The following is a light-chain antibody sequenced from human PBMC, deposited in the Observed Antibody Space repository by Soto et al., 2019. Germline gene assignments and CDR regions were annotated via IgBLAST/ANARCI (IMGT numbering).Light chain of an antibody. V-gene: IGLV2-23*01. CDR3: CSYAGAGTYV. J-gene: IGLJ1*01. CDR1: SSDVGSYNL. CDR2: EGT. Sequence: QPALTQPASMSGSPGQSITISCTGTSSDVGSYNLVSWYQQHPGKAPKLMIYEGTKRPSGVSNRFSGSKPGNTASLTIYGLQAEDGADYFCCSYAGAGTYVFGTGTKVTVL.